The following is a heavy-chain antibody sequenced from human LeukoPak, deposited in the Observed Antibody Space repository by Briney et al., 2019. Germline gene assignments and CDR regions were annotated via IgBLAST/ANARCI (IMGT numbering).Heavy chain of an antibody. V-gene: IGHV4-59*01. Sequence: SETLSLTCTVSGGSISSYYWSWIRQPPGKGLEWIGYIYYSGSTNYNPSLKSRVTISVDTSKNQFSLKLSSVTAADTAVYYCARDRADYYDSSGYYLWYFDLWGRGTLVTVSS. CDR2: IYYSGST. CDR3: ARDRADYYDSSGYYLWYFDL. CDR1: GGSISSYY. D-gene: IGHD3-22*01. J-gene: IGHJ2*01.